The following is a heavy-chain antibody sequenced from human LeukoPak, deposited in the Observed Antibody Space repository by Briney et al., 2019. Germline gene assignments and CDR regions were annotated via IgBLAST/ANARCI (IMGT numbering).Heavy chain of an antibody. CDR1: GFTFTRNW. Sequence: GGSLRLSCAASGFTFTRNWMSWVRQAPGKGLEWVANIKEDGTEKYYVDSVKGRFTISRDSAKNSLYLQMNNLRVEDTAVYYCAREYHWGQGTLVSVSS. CDR2: IKEDGTEK. J-gene: IGHJ5*02. V-gene: IGHV3-7*01. CDR3: AREYH.